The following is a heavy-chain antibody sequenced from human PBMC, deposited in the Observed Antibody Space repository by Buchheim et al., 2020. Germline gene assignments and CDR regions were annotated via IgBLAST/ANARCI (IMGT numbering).Heavy chain of an antibody. V-gene: IGHV4-59*01. Sequence: QVQLQESGPGLVKPSETLSLTCTVSGASISVYYWSWIRQPPGKGLECIGYIYYSGSTNYNPSLKSRVTISVDTSKNPFSLKLSSVTAADTAVYYCASYDFWSGRYFDYWGQGTL. CDR1: GASISVYY. J-gene: IGHJ4*02. CDR2: IYYSGST. D-gene: IGHD3-3*01. CDR3: ASYDFWSGRYFDY.